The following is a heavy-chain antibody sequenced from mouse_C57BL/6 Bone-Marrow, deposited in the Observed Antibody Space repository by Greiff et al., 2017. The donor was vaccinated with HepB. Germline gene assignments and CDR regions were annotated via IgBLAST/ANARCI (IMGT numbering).Heavy chain of an antibody. Sequence: QVQLQQPGAELVKPGASVKMSCKASGYTFTSYWITWVKQRPGQGLEWIGDIYPGSGSTNYNEKFKSKATLTVDTSSSTAYMQLSSLTSEDSAVYYCARGIYYGNHWYFDVWGTGTTVTVSS. J-gene: IGHJ1*03. V-gene: IGHV1-55*01. CDR1: GYTFTSYW. CDR2: IYPGSGST. CDR3: ARGIYYGNHWYFDV. D-gene: IGHD2-1*01.